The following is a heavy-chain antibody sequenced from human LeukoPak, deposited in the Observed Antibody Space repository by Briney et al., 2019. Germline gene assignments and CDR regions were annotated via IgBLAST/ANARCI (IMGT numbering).Heavy chain of an antibody. J-gene: IGHJ6*03. Sequence: GASVKVSCKASGDTFTSYYMHWVRQAPGQGLEWMGWINPNSGGTNYAQKFQGRVTMTRDTSISTAYMELSGLRSDDTAVYYCARDPSSGWYNYYYYYMDVWGKGTTVTVSS. V-gene: IGHV1-2*02. CDR1: GDTFTSYY. CDR2: INPNSGGT. CDR3: ARDPSSGWYNYYYYYMDV. D-gene: IGHD6-19*01.